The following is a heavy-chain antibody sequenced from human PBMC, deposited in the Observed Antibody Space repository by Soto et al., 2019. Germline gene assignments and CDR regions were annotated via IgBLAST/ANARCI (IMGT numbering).Heavy chain of an antibody. Sequence: GGSLRLSCAASGFTFSTYALPWVRQAPGKGLEWVSAISGSGGSTYYADSVKGRFTISRDNSKNTLYLQLNSLRAEDTAIYYCTKTHYTDYYYYMDVWGKGTTVTVSS. CDR1: GFTFSTYA. CDR3: TKTHYTDYYYYMDV. V-gene: IGHV3-23*01. CDR2: ISGSGGST. D-gene: IGHD3-10*01. J-gene: IGHJ6*03.